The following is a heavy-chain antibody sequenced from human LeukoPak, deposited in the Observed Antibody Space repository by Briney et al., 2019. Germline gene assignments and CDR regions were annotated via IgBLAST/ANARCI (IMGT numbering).Heavy chain of an antibody. CDR3: TTETLTGDLTVDY. V-gene: IGHV3-15*01. Sequence: PGGSLRLSCAASGFTFSNAWMSWVRQAPGKGLEWVGRIKSKTDGGTTDYAAPVKGRFTISRDDSKNTLYLQMNSLKTEDTAVYYCTTETLTGDLTVDYWGQGTLVTVSS. D-gene: IGHD7-27*01. J-gene: IGHJ4*02. CDR1: GFTFSNAW. CDR2: IKSKTDGGTT.